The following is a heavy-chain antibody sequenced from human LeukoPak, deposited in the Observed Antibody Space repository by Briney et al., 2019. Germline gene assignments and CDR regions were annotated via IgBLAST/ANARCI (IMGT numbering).Heavy chain of an antibody. CDR1: GYTFTSYA. D-gene: IGHD5-12*01. J-gene: IGHJ5*02. CDR3: ARDNFGYDIFDP. Sequence: SVKVSCKASGYTFTSYAISWVRQAPGQGLEWMGGIIPIFGTANYAQKFQGRVTITADESTSTAYMELSSLRSEDTAVYYCARDNFGYDIFDPWGQGTLVTVSS. V-gene: IGHV1-69*13. CDR2: IIPIFGTA.